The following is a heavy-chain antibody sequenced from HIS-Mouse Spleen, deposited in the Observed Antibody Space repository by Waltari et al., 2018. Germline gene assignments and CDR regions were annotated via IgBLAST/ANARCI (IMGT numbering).Heavy chain of an antibody. CDR2: IYYSGST. Sequence: QLQLQESDPGLGNPSETLSLPCTVPGGSISSSTHHWGWIRQPPGKGLEWIGSIYYSGSTYYNPSLKSRVTISVDTSKNQFSLKLSSVTAADTAVYYCAREIPYSSSWYDWYFDLWGRGTLVTVSS. V-gene: IGHV4-39*07. D-gene: IGHD6-13*01. CDR1: GGSISSSTHH. CDR3: AREIPYSSSWYDWYFDL. J-gene: IGHJ2*01.